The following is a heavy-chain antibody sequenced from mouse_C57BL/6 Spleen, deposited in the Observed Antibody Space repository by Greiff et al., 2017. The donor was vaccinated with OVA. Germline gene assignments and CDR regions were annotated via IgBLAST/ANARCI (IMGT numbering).Heavy chain of an antibody. V-gene: IGHV1-58*01. CDR2: LYIGNGYT. CDR1: GYTFTSYD. J-gene: IGHJ1*03. Sequence: VQLQQSGAELVRPGSSVKMSCKTSGYTFTSYDINWVKQRPGQGLEWIGYLYIGNGYTEYNEKFKGKATLTSDTSSSTAYMQLSSLTSEDSAVYFCARNRIGSYRYFDVWGTGTTVTVSS. D-gene: IGHD1-1*02. CDR3: ARNRIGSYRYFDV.